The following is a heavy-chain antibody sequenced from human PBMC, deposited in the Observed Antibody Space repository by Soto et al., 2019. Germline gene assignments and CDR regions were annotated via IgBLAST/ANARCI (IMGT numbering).Heavy chain of an antibody. Sequence: SETLSLTCTVSGGSISSYYWSWIRQPPGKGLEWIGFIYYSGSTNYNPSLKSRVTISVDTSKNQFSLKLSSVTAADTAVYYCGGGYYYGMDVWGQGTTVTVSS. CDR2: IYYSGST. CDR1: GGSISSYY. V-gene: IGHV4-59*01. CDR3: GGGYYYGMDV. J-gene: IGHJ6*02.